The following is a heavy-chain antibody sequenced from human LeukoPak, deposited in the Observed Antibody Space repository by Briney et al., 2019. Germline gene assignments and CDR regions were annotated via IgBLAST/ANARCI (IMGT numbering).Heavy chain of an antibody. CDR3: TRGIMRQWLACHDY. CDR2: IRSKAYGGTT. J-gene: IGHJ4*02. V-gene: IGHV3-49*03. CDR1: GFTFGDYA. Sequence: PGGSLRLSSTASGFTFGDYAMSWFRQAPGKRLEWVGFIRSKAYGGTTEYAASVKGRFTISRDDSKSIAYLQMNSLKTEDTAVYYCTRGIMRQWLACHDYWGQGTLVTVSS. D-gene: IGHD6-19*01.